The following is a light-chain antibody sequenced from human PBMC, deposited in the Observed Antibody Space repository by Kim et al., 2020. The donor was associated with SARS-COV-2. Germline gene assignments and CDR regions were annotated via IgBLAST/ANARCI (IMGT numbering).Light chain of an antibody. CDR1: SLSSYY. V-gene: IGLV3-19*01. CDR3: NSRDSSGNHLV. J-gene: IGLJ1*01. CDR2: GKN. Sequence: ALGQTVRITGQGDSLSSYYASWYQQKQGQAPVLVIYGKNNRPSGIPDRFSGSSSGNTASLTITGAQAEDEADYYCNSRDSSGNHLVFGTGTKVTVL.